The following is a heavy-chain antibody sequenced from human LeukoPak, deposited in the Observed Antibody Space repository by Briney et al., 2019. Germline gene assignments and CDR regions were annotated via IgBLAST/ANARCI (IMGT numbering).Heavy chain of an antibody. V-gene: IGHV1-18*01. J-gene: IGHJ4*02. CDR1: GYTFTSYG. D-gene: IGHD3-3*01. CDR3: ARDLLDFWSAPTYLDY. Sequence: GASVKVSCKTSGYTFTSYGISWVRQAPGQGLEWMGWISAYDGNTDYVQRFQGRVIMTKDTITSIVYMELTNLRSDDTAVYYCARDLLDFWSAPTYLDYWGQGTLVTVSS. CDR2: ISAYDGNT.